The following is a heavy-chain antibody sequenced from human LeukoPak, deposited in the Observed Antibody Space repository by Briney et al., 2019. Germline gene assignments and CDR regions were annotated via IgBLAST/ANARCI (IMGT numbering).Heavy chain of an antibody. CDR3: ARGLNDSWTGENY. CDR2: INHSGST. J-gene: IGHJ4*02. Sequence: PSETLSLTCAVYDGSFSGYYWSWIRQPPGKGLEWIGEINHSGSTNYNPSLKSRVTISLDTSKSQFSLKVRYVTAADTAAYYCARGLNDSWTGENYWGQGTLVTVSS. V-gene: IGHV4-34*01. D-gene: IGHD3-3*01. CDR1: DGSFSGYY.